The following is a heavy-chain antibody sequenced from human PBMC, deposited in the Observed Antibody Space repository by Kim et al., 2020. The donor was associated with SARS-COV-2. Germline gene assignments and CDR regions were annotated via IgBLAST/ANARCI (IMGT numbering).Heavy chain of an antibody. CDR2: IYHSGST. J-gene: IGHJ4*02. Sequence: SETLSLTCSVSSGSVNRGTFYWSWLRQPPGKGLEWIGYIYHSGSTNYNPSLKSRVTISIDTSKNQFSQKLTSVTAADTAVYYCARSLYYGSESFYFDSWGPGTLVTVSS. D-gene: IGHD3-10*01. CDR3: ARSLYYGSESFYFDS. V-gene: IGHV4-61*01. CDR1: SGSVNRGTFY.